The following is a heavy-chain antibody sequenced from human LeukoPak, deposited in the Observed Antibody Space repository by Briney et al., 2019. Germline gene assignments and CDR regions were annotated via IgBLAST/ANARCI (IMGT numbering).Heavy chain of an antibody. CDR2: INPSGGST. V-gene: IGHV1-46*01. CDR1: GYTFTSYY. D-gene: IGHD3-3*01. CDR3: ARGPRITIFGVVVRAYYFDY. J-gene: IGHJ4*02. Sequence: ASVKVSCKASGYTFTSYYMRWVRQAPGQGLEWMGIINPSGGSTSYAQKFQGRVTMTRDTSTSTVYMELSSLRSEDTAVYYCARGPRITIFGVVVRAYYFDYWGQGTLVTVSS.